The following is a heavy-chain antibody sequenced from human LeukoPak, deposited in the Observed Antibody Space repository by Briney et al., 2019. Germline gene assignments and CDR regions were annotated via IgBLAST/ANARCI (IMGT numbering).Heavy chain of an antibody. Sequence: PGRSLRFSCAASGFTFSSYGMHWVRQAPGKGLEWVAFIRYDGSNKYYADSVKGRFTISRDNSKNTLYLQMNSLRAEDTAVYYCAKDLYCSGGSCYSSYMDVWGKGTTVTVSS. J-gene: IGHJ6*03. V-gene: IGHV3-30*02. CDR1: GFTFSSYG. D-gene: IGHD2-15*01. CDR3: AKDLYCSGGSCYSSYMDV. CDR2: IRYDGSNK.